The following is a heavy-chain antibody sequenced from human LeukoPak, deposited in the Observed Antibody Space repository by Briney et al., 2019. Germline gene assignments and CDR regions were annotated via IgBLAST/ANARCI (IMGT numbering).Heavy chain of an antibody. CDR3: ARVTTVTTCVGCRGMDV. J-gene: IGHJ6*04. CDR2: IYYSGST. CDR1: GGSISSYY. Sequence: SEALSLTCTVSGGSISSYYWSWIRQPPGKGLEWIGYIYYSGSTNYNPSLKSRVTISVDTSKNQFSLKLSSVTAADTAVYYCARVTTVTTCVGCRGMDVWGKGTTVTVSS. D-gene: IGHD4-17*01. V-gene: IGHV4-59*01.